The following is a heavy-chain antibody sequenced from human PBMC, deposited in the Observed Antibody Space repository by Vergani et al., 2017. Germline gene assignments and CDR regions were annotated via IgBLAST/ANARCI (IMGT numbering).Heavy chain of an antibody. CDR2: IKQDGSEK. Sequence: EVQLVESGGGLVQPGGSLRLSCAASGFTFSSYWMSWVRQAPGKGLEWVANIKQDGSEKYYVDSVKGRFTISRDNAKNSLYLQMNSLRAEDTAVYYCARDXLAAAGTMSHYYYYGMDVWGQGTTVTVSS. D-gene: IGHD6-13*01. CDR3: ARDXLAAAGTMSHYYYYGMDV. V-gene: IGHV3-7*03. CDR1: GFTFSSYW. J-gene: IGHJ6*02.